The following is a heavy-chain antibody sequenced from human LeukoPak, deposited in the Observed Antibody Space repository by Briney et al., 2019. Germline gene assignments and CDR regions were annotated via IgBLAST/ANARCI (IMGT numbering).Heavy chain of an antibody. Sequence: GGSLRLSCAASGFTSSSYSMNWVRQAPGKGLEWVSSITGRNNIFYADSVKGRFTISRDNAKNSLYLQMNSLTAEDTAVYYCARDPGEADNWGQGTLVTVSS. CDR1: GFTSSSYS. CDR3: ARDPGEADN. J-gene: IGHJ4*02. D-gene: IGHD7-27*01. CDR2: ITGRNNI. V-gene: IGHV3-21*01.